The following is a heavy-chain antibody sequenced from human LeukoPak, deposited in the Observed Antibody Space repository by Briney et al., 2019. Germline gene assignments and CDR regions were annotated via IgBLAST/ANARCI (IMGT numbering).Heavy chain of an antibody. V-gene: IGHV4-31*03. Sequence: PSQTLSLTCTVSGGSISSDGYYWSWIRQHPGKGLEWIGYIFTTGSTYYTPSLRGRLTIPLDTSKNKFSLKLNSVTAADTAVYYCARDVGGGREVYPWGQGTLVTVSS. CDR1: GGSISSDGYY. CDR2: IFTTGST. D-gene: IGHD3-16*01. CDR3: ARDVGGGREVYP. J-gene: IGHJ5*02.